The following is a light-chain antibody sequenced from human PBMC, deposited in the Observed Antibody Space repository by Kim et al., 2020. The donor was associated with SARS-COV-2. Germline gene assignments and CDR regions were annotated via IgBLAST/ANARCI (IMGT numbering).Light chain of an antibody. V-gene: IGKV1-27*01. CDR1: QAISNY. CDR2: GAS. J-gene: IGKJ1*01. CDR3: QKYNSAPRT. Sequence: ALVGDRVTSACRESQAISNYLAWYQVKPGRVPRLLIYGASTLQSGVPSSFSGGGSGTDFTLTISHLQPEDVATYYCQKYNSAPRTFGQGTKVDIK.